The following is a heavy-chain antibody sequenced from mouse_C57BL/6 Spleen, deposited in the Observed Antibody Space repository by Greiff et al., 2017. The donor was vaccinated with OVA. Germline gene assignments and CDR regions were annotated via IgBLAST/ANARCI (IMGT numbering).Heavy chain of an antibody. Sequence: QVQLQQPGAELVKPGASVKVSCKASGYTFTSYWMHWVKQRPGQGLEWIGRIHPSDSDTNYNQKFKGKATLTVDKSSSTAYMQLSILTSEDSSVYYCAIDGYYPYYFGYWGQGTTLTVSS. V-gene: IGHV1-74*01. J-gene: IGHJ2*01. CDR2: IHPSDSDT. D-gene: IGHD2-3*01. CDR1: GYTFTSYW. CDR3: AIDGYYPYYFGY.